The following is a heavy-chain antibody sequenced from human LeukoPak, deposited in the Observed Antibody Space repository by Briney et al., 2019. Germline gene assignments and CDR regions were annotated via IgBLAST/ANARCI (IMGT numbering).Heavy chain of an antibody. J-gene: IGHJ6*03. CDR2: IIPIFGTA. D-gene: IGHD3-10*01. CDR1: GYTFKNYG. V-gene: IGHV1-69*13. Sequence: SVKVSCKISGYTFKNYGISWVRQAPGQGLEWMGGIIPIFGTANYAQKFQGRVTITADESTSTAYMELSSLRSEDTAVHYCARNYYGSGSYYYMDVWGKGTTVTVSS. CDR3: ARNYYGSGSYYYMDV.